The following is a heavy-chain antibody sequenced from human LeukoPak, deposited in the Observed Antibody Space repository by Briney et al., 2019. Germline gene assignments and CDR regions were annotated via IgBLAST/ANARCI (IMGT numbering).Heavy chain of an antibody. CDR3: ASLMGGYCSGGSCPAYFDY. CDR1: GGTFSSYA. CDR2: IIPILGIA. J-gene: IGHJ4*02. Sequence: ASVKVSCKASGGTFSSYAISWVRQAPGQGLEWMGRIIPILGIANYAQKFQGRVTITTDESTSTAYMELSSLRSEDTAVYYCASLMGGYCSGGSCPAYFDYWGQGTLVTVSS. V-gene: IGHV1-69*04. D-gene: IGHD2-15*01.